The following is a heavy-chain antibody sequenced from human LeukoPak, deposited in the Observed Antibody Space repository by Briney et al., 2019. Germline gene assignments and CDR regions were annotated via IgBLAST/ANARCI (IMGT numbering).Heavy chain of an antibody. CDR1: GGSISSSSYY. V-gene: IGHV4-39*01. CDR3: ASRSGYSYGFASLPKFDP. CDR2: IYYSGST. Sequence: SSETLSLTCTVSGGSISSSSYYWGWIRQPPGKGLEWIGSIYYSGSTYYNPSLKSRVTISVDTSKNQFSLKLSSVTAADTAVYYCASRSGYSYGFASLPKFDPWGQGTLVTVSS. D-gene: IGHD5-18*01. J-gene: IGHJ5*02.